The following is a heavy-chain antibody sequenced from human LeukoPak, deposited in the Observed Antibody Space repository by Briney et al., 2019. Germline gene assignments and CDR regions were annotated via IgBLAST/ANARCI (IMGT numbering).Heavy chain of an antibody. CDR3: SRSRDSGAFYFDS. CDR1: GFTFSAYW. Sequence: GGSLRLSCAASGFTFSAYWMHWVRQAPGKGLVWVWRIYNDGSSRSYADSVKGRFTISRDNAKNTLYLQMNSLRAEDTALYFCSRSRDSGAFYFDSWGQGALVTVSS. V-gene: IGHV3-74*01. D-gene: IGHD2-15*01. CDR2: IYNDGSSR. J-gene: IGHJ4*02.